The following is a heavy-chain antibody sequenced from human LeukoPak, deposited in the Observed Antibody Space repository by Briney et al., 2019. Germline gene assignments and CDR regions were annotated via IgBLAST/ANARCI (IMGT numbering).Heavy chain of an antibody. D-gene: IGHD6-19*01. CDR3: ALAVAGTRFIN. J-gene: IGHJ4*02. Sequence: PGGSLRLSCAASGFTFSSYAMSWVRQAPGKGLEWVSAISGSGGSTYYADSVKGRFTISRGNSKNTLYLQMNSLRAEDTAVYYCALAVAGTRFINWGQGTLVTVSS. CDR2: ISGSGGST. CDR1: GFTFSSYA. V-gene: IGHV3-23*01.